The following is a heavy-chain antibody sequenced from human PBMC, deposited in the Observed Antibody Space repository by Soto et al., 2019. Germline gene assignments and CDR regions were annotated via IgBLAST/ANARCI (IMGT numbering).Heavy chain of an antibody. V-gene: IGHV1-69*01. CDR3: ARDKGYGDYEDYYYGMDV. D-gene: IGHD4-17*01. CDR2: IIPIFGTA. CDR1: GGTFSSYA. J-gene: IGHJ6*02. Sequence: QVQLVQSGAGVKKPGSSVKVSCKASGGTFSSYAISWVRQAPGQGLEWMGGIIPIFGTANYAQKFQGRVTITADESTSTAYMELSSLRSEDTAVYYCARDKGYGDYEDYYYGMDVWGQGTTVTVSS.